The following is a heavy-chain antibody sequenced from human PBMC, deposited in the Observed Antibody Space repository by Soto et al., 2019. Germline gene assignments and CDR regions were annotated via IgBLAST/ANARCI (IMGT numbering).Heavy chain of an antibody. CDR1: GGSISSYY. CDR3: ARSTNYYASSGYYPFDY. CDR2: IYYSGST. Sequence: SETLSLTCTVSGGSISSYYWSWIRQPPGKGLEWIGYIYYSGSTNYNPSLKRRVTISVDTSKNQFSLKLSSVTAADTALYYCARSTNYYASSGYYPFDYWRQGTLVTVSS. V-gene: IGHV4-59*01. D-gene: IGHD3-22*01. J-gene: IGHJ4*02.